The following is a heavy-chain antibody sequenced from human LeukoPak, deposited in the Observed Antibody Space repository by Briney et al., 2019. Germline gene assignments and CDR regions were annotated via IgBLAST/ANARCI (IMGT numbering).Heavy chain of an antibody. Sequence: GASVKVSCNISGYTLTDFSMHWVRQAPGKGLEWMGGFNREDDETIYAPHFQGRVTVTEDTSTDTAYMELSSLRSEDTAVYYCATLDSYYDSSGRPLVPDWGQGTLVTVSS. CDR1: GYTLTDFS. CDR2: FNREDDET. V-gene: IGHV1-24*01. J-gene: IGHJ4*02. D-gene: IGHD3-22*01. CDR3: ATLDSYYDSSGRPLVPD.